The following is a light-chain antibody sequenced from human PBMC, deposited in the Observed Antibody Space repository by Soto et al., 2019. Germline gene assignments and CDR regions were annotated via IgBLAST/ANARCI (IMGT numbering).Light chain of an antibody. J-gene: IGKJ1*01. CDR3: QQYDISPWT. V-gene: IGKV3-20*01. CDR2: GAS. Sequence: EIVLTQSPGTLSLSPGERATLSCRAGQSVSSTYLAWYKQRPGQAPRLLSYGASSRATGIPDRFSGSGSGTEFTLTISRLEPEDFEVYYCQQYDISPWTFGQGTKVDIK. CDR1: QSVSSTY.